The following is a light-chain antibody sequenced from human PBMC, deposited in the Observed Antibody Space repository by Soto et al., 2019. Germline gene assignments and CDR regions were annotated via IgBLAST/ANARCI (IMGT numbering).Light chain of an antibody. CDR3: SSYTSSSTPCV. J-gene: IGLJ1*01. V-gene: IGLV2-18*02. Sequence: QSVLTQPPSVSGSPGQSVTISCTGTSSDVGSYNRVSWYQQPPGTAPKLIIYEVSNRPSGVPDRFSGSKSGNTASLTISGLQAEDEADYYCSSYTSSSTPCVFGTGTKVTDL. CDR1: SSDVGSYNR. CDR2: EVS.